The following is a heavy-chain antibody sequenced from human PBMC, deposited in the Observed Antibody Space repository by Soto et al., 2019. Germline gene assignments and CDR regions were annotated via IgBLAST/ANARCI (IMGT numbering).Heavy chain of an antibody. Sequence: ASVKVSCKASGYTFTGYYMHWVLQAPGQGLEWMGWINPNSGGTNYAQKFQGWVTMTRDTSISTAYMGLSRLRSDDTAVYYCARGGVTTYYYFDYWGQGTLVTVSS. D-gene: IGHD4-17*01. V-gene: IGHV1-2*04. CDR1: GYTFTGYY. CDR2: INPNSGGT. CDR3: ARGGVTTYYYFDY. J-gene: IGHJ4*02.